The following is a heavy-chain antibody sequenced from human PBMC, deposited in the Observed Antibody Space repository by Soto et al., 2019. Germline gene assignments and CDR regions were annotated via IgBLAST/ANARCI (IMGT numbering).Heavy chain of an antibody. CDR3: AHHYNYDFWSGYYTRPRDLYGMDV. CDR2: IDWDDDK. D-gene: IGHD3-3*01. J-gene: IGHJ6*02. Sequence: SGPTLVNPTQTLTLTCTFSGFSLSTSGMCVSLIRQPPGKALEWLARIDWDDDKYYSTSLKTRLTISKDTSKNQVVLTMTNMDPVDTATYYCAHHYNYDFWSGYYTRPRDLYGMDVWGQGTTVTVSS. CDR1: GFSLSTSGMC. V-gene: IGHV2-70*11.